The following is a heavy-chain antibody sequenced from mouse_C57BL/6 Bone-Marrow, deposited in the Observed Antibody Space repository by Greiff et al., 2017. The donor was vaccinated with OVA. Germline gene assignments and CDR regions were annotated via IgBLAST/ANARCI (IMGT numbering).Heavy chain of an antibody. D-gene: IGHD1-1*01. CDR1: GYTFTDYY. CDR2: INPNNGGT. CDR3: ARGYYYGSRAYYWYFDV. Sequence: VQLQQSGPELVKPGASVKISCKASGYTFTDYYMNWVKQSHGKSLEWIGDINPNNGGTSYNQKFKGKATLTVDKSSSTAYMELRSLTSEDSAVYYCARGYYYGSRAYYWYFDVWGTGTTVTVSS. V-gene: IGHV1-26*01. J-gene: IGHJ1*03.